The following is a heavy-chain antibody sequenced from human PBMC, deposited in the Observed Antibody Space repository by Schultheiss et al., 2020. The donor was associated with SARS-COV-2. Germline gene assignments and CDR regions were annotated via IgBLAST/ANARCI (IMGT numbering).Heavy chain of an antibody. CDR2: IYYSGST. D-gene: IGHD3-9*01. V-gene: IGHV4-59*01. CDR3: ARVQSYDILTGYYPPSGWFDP. CDR1: GGSISSYY. J-gene: IGHJ5*02. Sequence: SETLSLTCTVSGGSISSYYWSWIRQPPGKGLEWIGYIYYSGSTNYNPSLKSRVTISVDTSKNQFSLKLSSVTAADTAVYYCARVQSYDILTGYYPPSGWFDPWGQGTLVTVSS.